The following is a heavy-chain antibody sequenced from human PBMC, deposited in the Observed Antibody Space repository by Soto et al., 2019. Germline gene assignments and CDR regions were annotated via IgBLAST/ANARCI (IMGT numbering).Heavy chain of an antibody. Sequence: EVQLVESGGGLVQPGGSLRLSCAASGFTFRGYWMHWVRQAPGKGLVWVSRVSPDGTSTSYGDSVKGRFTISRDNAKDTLYLQLNSLTAEDTAVYYCARGVANRYGFGVPCGQGTLVTVSS. J-gene: IGHJ5*02. CDR3: ARGVANRYGFGVP. CDR2: VSPDGTST. CDR1: GFTFRGYW. V-gene: IGHV3-74*01. D-gene: IGHD5-18*01.